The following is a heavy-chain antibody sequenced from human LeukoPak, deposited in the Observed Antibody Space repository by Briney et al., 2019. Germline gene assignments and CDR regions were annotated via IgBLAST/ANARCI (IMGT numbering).Heavy chain of an antibody. CDR3: ARGAMSFDY. CDR2: IYHSGST. Sequence: SETLSLTCTVSGGSISSSYWSWIRQPPGRGLEWIGYIYHSGSTNYNPSLKSRVTISVDTSKNQFSLKLRSVTAADTALYYCARGAMSFDYWGQGTLVTVSS. J-gene: IGHJ4*02. V-gene: IGHV4-59*01. CDR1: GGSISSSY.